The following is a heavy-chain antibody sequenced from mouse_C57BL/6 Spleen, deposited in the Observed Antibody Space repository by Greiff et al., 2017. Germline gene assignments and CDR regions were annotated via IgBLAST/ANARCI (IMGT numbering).Heavy chain of an antibody. Sequence: QVQLQQPGAELVMPGASVKLSCKASGYTFTSYWMHWVKQRPGQGLEWIGEIDPSDSYTNYNQKFKGKSTLTVDKSSSTAYMQLRSLTSEDSAVYYCARGGGAYGGQGTLVTVSA. V-gene: IGHV1-69*01. CDR3: ARGGGAY. CDR2: IDPSDSYT. CDR1: GYTFTSYW. J-gene: IGHJ3*01.